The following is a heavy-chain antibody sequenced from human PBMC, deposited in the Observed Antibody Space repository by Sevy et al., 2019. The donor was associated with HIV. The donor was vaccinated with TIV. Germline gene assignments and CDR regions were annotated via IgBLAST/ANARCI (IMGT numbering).Heavy chain of an antibody. CDR3: ARDLYCSGSPCYAAFEY. CDR2: LDRSGATM. J-gene: IGHJ4*02. CDR1: GFTLDSYS. V-gene: IGHV3-48*02. Sequence: PGGSLRLSCAASGFTLDSYSMNWVRQAPGKGLQWVAYLDRSGATMYYADSVKGRFTVSRDIAKNSLSLQMNSLEDEDTAVYYCARDLYCSGSPCYAAFEYWGQGTLVTVSS. D-gene: IGHD2-15*01.